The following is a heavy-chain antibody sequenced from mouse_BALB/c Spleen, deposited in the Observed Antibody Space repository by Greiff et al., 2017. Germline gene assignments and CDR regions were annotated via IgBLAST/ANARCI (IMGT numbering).Heavy chain of an antibody. J-gene: IGHJ3*01. Sequence: DVHLVESGGDLVKPGGSLKLSCAASGFTFSSYGMSWVRQTPDKRLEWVATISSGGSYTYYPDSVKGRFTISRDNAKNTLYLQMSSLKSEDTAMYYCARKNRDDWFAYWGQGTLVTVSA. CDR2: ISSGGSYT. CDR1: GFTFSSYG. V-gene: IGHV5-6*01. D-gene: IGHD2-14*01. CDR3: ARKNRDDWFAY.